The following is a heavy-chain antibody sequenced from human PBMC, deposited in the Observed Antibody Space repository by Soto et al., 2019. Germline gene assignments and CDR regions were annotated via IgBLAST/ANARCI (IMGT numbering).Heavy chain of an antibody. Sequence: HLQFQGSGPGLLNPSETLSPTSTFFVDSLAGATYSWAGIRQPPGQGRGWIGSMFYSGNTYYNPSLMSRVTISVDTSENQFSLKLTSVTAADTAIYYCARSTLGLATLKIPEYWGQGSLVTVSS. J-gene: IGHJ4*02. CDR1: VDSLAGATYS. D-gene: IGHD3-16*01. CDR2: MFYSGNT. CDR3: ARSTLGLATLKIPEY. V-gene: IGHV4-39*01.